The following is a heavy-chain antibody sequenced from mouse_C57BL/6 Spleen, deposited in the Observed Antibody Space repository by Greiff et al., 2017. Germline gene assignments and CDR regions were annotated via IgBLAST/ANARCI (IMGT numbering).Heavy chain of an antibody. Sequence: VQLQESGPELVKPGASVKISCKASGYAFSSSWMNWVQQRPGKGLEWIGRIYPGDGDTNYNGKFKGKATLTADKSSSTAYMQLSSLTSEDSAVYFCARSGDGYYGYFDVWGTGTTVTVSS. D-gene: IGHD2-3*01. CDR1: GYAFSSSW. V-gene: IGHV1-82*01. CDR2: IYPGDGDT. CDR3: ARSGDGYYGYFDV. J-gene: IGHJ1*03.